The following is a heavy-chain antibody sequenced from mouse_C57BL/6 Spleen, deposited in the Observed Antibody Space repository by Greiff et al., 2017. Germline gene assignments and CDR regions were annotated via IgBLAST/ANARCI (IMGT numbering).Heavy chain of an antibody. Sequence: VKLQESGAELVRPGTSVKMSCKASGYTFTNYWIGWAKQRPGHGLEWIGDIYPGGGYTNYNEKFKGKATLTADKSSSTAYLQFSSLTSEDSAIDYCAYGSGSSDYAMDYWGQGTSVTVSS. CDR1: GYTFTNYW. D-gene: IGHD1-1*01. CDR3: AYGSGSSDYAMDY. J-gene: IGHJ4*01. CDR2: IYPGGGYT. V-gene: IGHV1-63*01.